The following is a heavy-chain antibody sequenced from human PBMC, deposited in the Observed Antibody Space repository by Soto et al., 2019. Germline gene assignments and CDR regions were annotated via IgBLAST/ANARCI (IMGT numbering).Heavy chain of an antibody. V-gene: IGHV5-51*01. D-gene: IGHD3-22*01. CDR2: IYPGDSDT. CDR3: ARQGRYYYDSSGRASVNY. Sequence: GESLKISCKGSGYSFTSYWIGWVRQMPGKGLEWMGIIYPGDSDTRYSPSFQGQVTISADKSISTAYLQWSSLKASDTAMYYCARQGRYYYDSSGRASVNYWGQRTLVTVSS. CDR1: GYSFTSYW. J-gene: IGHJ4*02.